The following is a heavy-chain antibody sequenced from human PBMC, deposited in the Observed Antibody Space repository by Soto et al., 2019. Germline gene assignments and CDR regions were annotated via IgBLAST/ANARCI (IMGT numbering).Heavy chain of an antibody. CDR2: VSFDGRDE. J-gene: IGHJ2*01. V-gene: IGHV3-30*18. CDR3: AKLCRSLGFGSMRYFDSSDSDWYLDL. Sequence: QVPLVESGGGVVQPGRSLRLSCAVSGFTLRNHGMHWVRQSPGKGLEWVAVVSFDGRDEYYANSVKGRFTVSRDNSRNTGYLQMDSLEDEDTAVYYCAKLCRSLGFGSMRYFDSSDSDWYLDLWGRGTLVTVSS. CDR1: GFTLRNHG. D-gene: IGHD3-22*01.